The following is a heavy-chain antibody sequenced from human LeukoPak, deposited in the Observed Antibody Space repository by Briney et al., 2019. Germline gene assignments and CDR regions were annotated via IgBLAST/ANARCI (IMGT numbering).Heavy chain of an antibody. CDR2: FDPEDGET. Sequence: ASVKVSCKVSGYTLTELSMHWARQAPGKGLEWMGGFDPEDGETIYAQKFQGRVTMTEDTSTDTAYMELSSLRSEDTAVYYCATPLDFWSGYYYWGQGTLVTVSS. CDR1: GYTLTELS. D-gene: IGHD3-3*01. J-gene: IGHJ4*02. V-gene: IGHV1-24*01. CDR3: ATPLDFWSGYYY.